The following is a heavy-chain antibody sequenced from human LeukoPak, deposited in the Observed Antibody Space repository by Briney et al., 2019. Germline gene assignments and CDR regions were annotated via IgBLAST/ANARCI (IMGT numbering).Heavy chain of an antibody. CDR1: GFTFSSYW. Sequence: GGSLRLSCTASGFTFSSYWMSWVRQAPGKGLEWVANIQQDGSEQYYVDSVKGRFTISRDNAKNTLYLQMNSLRAEDTAVYYCARDGIWFGLGSDAFDIWGQGTMVTVSS. V-gene: IGHV3-7*01. J-gene: IGHJ3*02. D-gene: IGHD3-10*01. CDR3: ARDGIWFGLGSDAFDI. CDR2: IQQDGSEQ.